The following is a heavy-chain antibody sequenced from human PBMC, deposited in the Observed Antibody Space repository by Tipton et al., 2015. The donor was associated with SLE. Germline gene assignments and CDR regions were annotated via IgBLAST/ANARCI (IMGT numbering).Heavy chain of an antibody. CDR1: GGSFSGYY. Sequence: LRLSCAVYGGSFSGYYWSWIRQPPGKGLEWIGEINHSGSTNYNPSLKSRVTISVDTSKNQFSLKLSSVTAADTAVYYCARDPPLIVGATPYYYYYMDVWGKGTTVTVSS. D-gene: IGHD1-26*01. J-gene: IGHJ6*03. CDR2: INHSGST. CDR3: ARDPPLIVGATPYYYYYMDV. V-gene: IGHV4-34*01.